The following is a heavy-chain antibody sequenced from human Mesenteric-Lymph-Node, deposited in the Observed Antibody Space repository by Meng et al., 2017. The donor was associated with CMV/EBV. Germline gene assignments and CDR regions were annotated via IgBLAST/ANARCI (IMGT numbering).Heavy chain of an antibody. Sequence: SVKVSCKASGGTFSSYAISWVRQAPGQGLEWMGGIIPIFGTANYAQKFQGRVTITTDESTSTAYMELSSLRSEDTAVYYCATLPLTTMSAGYYGMDVWGQGTTVTVSS. V-gene: IGHV1-69*05. D-gene: IGHD4/OR15-4a*01. J-gene: IGHJ6*02. CDR1: GGTFSSYA. CDR2: IIPIFGTA. CDR3: ATLPLTTMSAGYYGMDV.